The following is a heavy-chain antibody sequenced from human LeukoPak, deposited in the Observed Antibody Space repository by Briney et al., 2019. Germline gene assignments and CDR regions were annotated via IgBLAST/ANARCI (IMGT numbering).Heavy chain of an antibody. D-gene: IGHD5-24*01. J-gene: IGHJ4*02. CDR2: IYYSGST. CDR1: GGSISSYY. CDR3: ARDHSGDGYNDY. Sequence: SETLSLTCTVSGGSISSYYWSWIRQPPGKGLEWIGYIYYSGSTNYNPSLKSRVTISVDTSKNQFSLKLSSVTAADTAVYYCARDHSGDGYNDYWGQGTLVTVSS. V-gene: IGHV4-59*01.